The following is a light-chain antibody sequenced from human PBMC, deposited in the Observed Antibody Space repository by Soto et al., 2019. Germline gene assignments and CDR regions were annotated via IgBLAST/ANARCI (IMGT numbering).Light chain of an antibody. V-gene: IGKV3D-20*02. CDR3: QQRSNWPIT. Sequence: EIVLTQSPGTLSLSPGERATLSCRASQSVSSNYFAWYQQKPGQAPRLLIYGISIRATGIPDRFSGSGSGTDFTLTISRLEPEDFAVYYCQQRSNWPITFGQGTRLEIK. J-gene: IGKJ5*01. CDR2: GIS. CDR1: QSVSSNY.